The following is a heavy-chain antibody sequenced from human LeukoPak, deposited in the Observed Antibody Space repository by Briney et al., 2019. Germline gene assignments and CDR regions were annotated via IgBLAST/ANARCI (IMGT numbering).Heavy chain of an antibody. CDR2: IYPGDSDT. CDR1: GYSFTSYW. CDR3: ARRDGSGSYYDPQYYFDY. D-gene: IGHD3-10*01. J-gene: IGHJ4*02. Sequence: GESLKISCKGSGYSFTSYWIGWVRQMPGKGLEWMGIIYPGDSDTRYSPSFQGQVTISADKSISTAYLQWSSLKASDTAMYYCARRDGSGSYYDPQYYFDYWGQGTLVTVSS. V-gene: IGHV5-51*01.